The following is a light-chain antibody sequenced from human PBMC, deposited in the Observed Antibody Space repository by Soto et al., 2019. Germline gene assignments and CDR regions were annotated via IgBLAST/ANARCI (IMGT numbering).Light chain of an antibody. V-gene: IGLV1-44*01. Sequence: QSVLTESCSASGTLGQRVTISCSGSSSNIGSNTVNWYHQLPGTAPKLLIYSDNQRPAGVPDRFSGSKSGTSASLAISGLQSEDEADYYCAAWDDSLNGYVFASGTKVTVL. CDR3: AAWDDSLNGYV. CDR1: SSNIGSNT. CDR2: SDN. J-gene: IGLJ1*01.